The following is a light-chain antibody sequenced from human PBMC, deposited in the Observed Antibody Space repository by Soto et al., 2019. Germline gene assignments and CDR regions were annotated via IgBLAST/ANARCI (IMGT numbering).Light chain of an antibody. V-gene: IGKV3-15*01. CDR1: QSVSYN. CDR3: QQYNNWPRT. Sequence: VMTQSPATLSVSPGERATLSCRASQSVSYNLAWYQQQPGQAPRLLIYGASTRATGIPARFSGSGSGTGFTLTISSLQSEDFAVYYCQQYNNWPRTFGQGTKVE. CDR2: GAS. J-gene: IGKJ1*01.